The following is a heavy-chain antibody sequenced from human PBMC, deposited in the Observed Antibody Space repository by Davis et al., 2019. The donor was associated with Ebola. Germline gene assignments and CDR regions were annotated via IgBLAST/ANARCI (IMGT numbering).Heavy chain of an antibody. CDR1: GLPFTTAW. D-gene: IGHD2-8*02. V-gene: IGHV3-30*03. CDR3: ARAGDFGMDV. CDR2: IQYDGSHK. Sequence: GESLKISCAASGLPFTTAWMNWVRRAPGKGLEWVALIQYDGSHKSYADSVKGRFTVTRDNSAKMMYLQMNSLRPDDTAVFYCARAGDFGMDVWGQGTTVTVSS. J-gene: IGHJ6*02.